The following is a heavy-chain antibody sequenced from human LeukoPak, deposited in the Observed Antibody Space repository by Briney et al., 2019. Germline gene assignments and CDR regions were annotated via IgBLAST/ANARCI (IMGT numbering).Heavy chain of an antibody. V-gene: IGHV4-39*01. Sequence: SETLSLTCTVSGGSISGSSYYWGWIRQPPGKGLEWIGSIYYSGSTYYNPSLKSRVTISVDTSKNQFSLKLNSVTAADTAVYYCARGKRSDGYATDFDYWGQGTLVTVSS. J-gene: IGHJ4*02. CDR2: IYYSGST. CDR3: ARGKRSDGYATDFDY. D-gene: IGHD5-24*01. CDR1: GGSISGSSYY.